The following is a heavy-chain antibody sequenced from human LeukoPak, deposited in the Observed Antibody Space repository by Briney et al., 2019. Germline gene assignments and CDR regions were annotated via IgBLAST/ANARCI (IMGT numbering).Heavy chain of an antibody. CDR3: ASTITVTTDY. V-gene: IGHV4-38-2*02. CDR2: IYHSGSV. D-gene: IGHD4-17*01. CDR1: GYSISSGYY. Sequence: SEALSLTCTVSGYSISSGYYWGWIRQPPGKGLEWIGSIYHSGSVYFNPSLKSRVTISVDTSNNQFSLKLSSVIAADTAVYYCASTITVTTDYWGQGTLVTVSS. J-gene: IGHJ4*02.